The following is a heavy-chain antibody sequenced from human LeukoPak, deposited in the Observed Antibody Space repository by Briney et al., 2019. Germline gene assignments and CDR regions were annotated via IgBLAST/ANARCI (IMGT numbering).Heavy chain of an antibody. CDR2: LSYDGSLK. CDR1: GFTFSDSG. D-gene: IGHD3-16*01. J-gene: IGHJ4*02. V-gene: IGHV3-30*04. CDR3: ATSIERSTWGSHALDF. Sequence: HPGGSLRLSCTGSGFTFSDSGMHWARQAPGKGLEWMAILSYDGSLKYYADSVKGRFTISRDNSKNTLYLQMNSLRVEDTAVYYCATSIERSTWGSHALDFWGQGTLVTVSS.